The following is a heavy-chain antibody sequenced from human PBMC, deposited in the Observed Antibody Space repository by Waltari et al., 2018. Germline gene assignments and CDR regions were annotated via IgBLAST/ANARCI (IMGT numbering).Heavy chain of an antibody. J-gene: IGHJ4*02. CDR2: ISTSSDYI. Sequence: EVQLVESGGGLVRPGGSLRRSCAASGFTFSTYSMNWVRQAPGKGLEWVSSISTSSDYIYYADSVKGRFTISRDNAKNSLYLQMNSLRAEDTAVYYCARDSSDFDYWGQGTLVTVSS. CDR3: ARDSSDFDY. V-gene: IGHV3-21*01. CDR1: GFTFSTYS. D-gene: IGHD6-19*01.